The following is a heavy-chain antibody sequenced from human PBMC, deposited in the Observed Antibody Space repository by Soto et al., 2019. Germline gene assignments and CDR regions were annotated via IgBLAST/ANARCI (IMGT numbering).Heavy chain of an antibody. Sequence: ASVKVSCKASGGTFSSYAISWVRQAPGQGLEWMGGIIPIFGTANYAQKFQGRVTITADESTSTAYMELSSLRSEDTAVYYCVREIPRRDGYNHDAFDIWGQGTMVTVSS. CDR3: VREIPRRDGYNHDAFDI. CDR1: GGTFSSYA. CDR2: IIPIFGTA. V-gene: IGHV1-69*13. J-gene: IGHJ3*02. D-gene: IGHD5-12*01.